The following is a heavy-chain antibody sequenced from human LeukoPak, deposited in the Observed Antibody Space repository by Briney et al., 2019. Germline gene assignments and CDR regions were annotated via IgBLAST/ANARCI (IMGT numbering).Heavy chain of an antibody. J-gene: IGHJ4*02. Sequence: GGSLRLSCAASGFTFSSYGMHWVRQAPGKGLEWVAVISYDGSNKYYADSVKGRFTISRDNAKNSLYLQMNSLRAEDTAVYYCARGAYGSGSLFDYWGQGTLVTVSS. CDR3: ARGAYGSGSLFDY. V-gene: IGHV3-30*03. D-gene: IGHD3-10*01. CDR2: ISYDGSNK. CDR1: GFTFSSYG.